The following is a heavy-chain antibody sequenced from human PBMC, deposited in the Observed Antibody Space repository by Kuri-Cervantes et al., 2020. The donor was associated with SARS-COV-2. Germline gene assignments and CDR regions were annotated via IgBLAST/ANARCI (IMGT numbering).Heavy chain of an antibody. D-gene: IGHD6-19*01. Sequence: GGSLRLSCAASGFTFSSYAMSWVRQAPGKGLEWVAAISGSGGSKYYADSVKGRFTISRDNSKNTLYLQMNSLRAEDTAVYYCAKVLKRNSGWYGYFQHWGQGTLVTVSS. J-gene: IGHJ1*01. V-gene: IGHV3-23*01. CDR3: AKVLKRNSGWYGYFQH. CDR2: ISGSGGSK. CDR1: GFTFSSYA.